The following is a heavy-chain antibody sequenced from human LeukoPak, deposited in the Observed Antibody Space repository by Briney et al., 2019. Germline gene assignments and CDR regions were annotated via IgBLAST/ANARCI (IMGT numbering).Heavy chain of an antibody. D-gene: IGHD3-10*01. CDR1: GFTFSSYA. CDR2: ISYDGSNK. V-gene: IGHV3-30*01. CDR3: AREFKSYYGSGSYGY. J-gene: IGHJ4*02. Sequence: GRSLRLSCAASGFTFSSYAMHWVRQAPGKGLEWVAVISYDGSNKYYADSVKGRFTISRDNSKNTLYLQMNSLRAEDTAEYYCAREFKSYYGSGSYGYWGQGTLVTVSS.